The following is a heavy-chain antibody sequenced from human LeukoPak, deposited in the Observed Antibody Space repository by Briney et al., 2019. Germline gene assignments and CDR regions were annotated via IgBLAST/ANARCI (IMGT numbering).Heavy chain of an antibody. D-gene: IGHD2-21*02. CDR1: GYSFTSYW. CDR3: ARSPLYCGGDCYWVLDY. J-gene: IGHJ4*02. Sequence: GESLKISCKGSGYSFTSYWIGWVRQMPGKGLEWMGIIYPGDSDTRYSPSFQGQVTISADKSISTAYLQWSSLKASDTAMHYCARSPLYCGGDCYWVLDYWGQGTLVTVSS. CDR2: IYPGDSDT. V-gene: IGHV5-51*01.